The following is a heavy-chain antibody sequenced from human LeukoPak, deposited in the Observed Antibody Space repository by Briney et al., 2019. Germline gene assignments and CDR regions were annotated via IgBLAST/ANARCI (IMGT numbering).Heavy chain of an antibody. V-gene: IGHV4-31*03. Sequence: SETLSLTCTVSGGSLSSGGYYWSWIRQHPGKGLEWIGYIYYSGSTYYNPSLKSRVTISVDTSKNQFSLKLSSVTAADTAVYYCASGYSYGFRAPFDYWGQGTLVTVSS. J-gene: IGHJ4*02. CDR2: IYYSGST. CDR1: GGSLSSGGYY. CDR3: ASGYSYGFRAPFDY. D-gene: IGHD5-18*01.